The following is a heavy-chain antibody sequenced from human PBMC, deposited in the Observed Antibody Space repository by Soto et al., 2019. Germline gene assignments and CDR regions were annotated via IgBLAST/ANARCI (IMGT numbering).Heavy chain of an antibody. CDR3: ARDAWAADY. J-gene: IGHJ4*02. D-gene: IGHD3-16*01. CDR2: IYSGGST. V-gene: IGHV3-66*01. Sequence: EVQLVESGGGLVQPGGSLRLSCAASGVTVSTKYMSWVRQAPGKGLEWVSVIYSGGSTFYADSVRGRFTISRDNSKNTVNLQMHSLRAEDTAVYYCARDAWAADYWGQGTLVTVSS. CDR1: GVTVSTKY.